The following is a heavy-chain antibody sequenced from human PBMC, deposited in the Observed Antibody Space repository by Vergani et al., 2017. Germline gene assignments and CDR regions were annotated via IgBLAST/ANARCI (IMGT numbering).Heavy chain of an antibody. CDR1: GFSFPGYA. J-gene: IGHJ4*02. CDR3: TKGSRGYTGYFLDY. V-gene: IGHV3-23*01. Sequence: EVQLLESGGGLVQPGGSLRLSCEASGFSFPGYAMSWVRQAPGKGLEWVSSVSGSSATPYYADSVKGRFIISRDNSKNTLHLQMNSLRADDTAVYYCTKGSRGYTGYFLDYRGQGALATVSS. CDR2: VSGSSATP. D-gene: IGHD5-12*01.